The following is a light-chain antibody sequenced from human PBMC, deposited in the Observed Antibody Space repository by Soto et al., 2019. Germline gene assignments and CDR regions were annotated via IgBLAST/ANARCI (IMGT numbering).Light chain of an antibody. Sequence: DIVMTQSPDSLAVSLGERATINCKSSQSLLDTSNNKNYVAWYQQKPGQPPKLLIYWASARQSGVPDRFSGSGSGTDFTLTISSLQAEDVAVYYCHQYYSSLYTFGQGTKLEI. CDR3: HQYYSSLYT. V-gene: IGKV4-1*01. CDR2: WAS. CDR1: QSLLDTSNNKNY. J-gene: IGKJ2*01.